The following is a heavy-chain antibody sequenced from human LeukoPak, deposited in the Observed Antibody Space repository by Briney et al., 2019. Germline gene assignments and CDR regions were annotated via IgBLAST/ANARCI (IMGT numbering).Heavy chain of an antibody. J-gene: IGHJ4*02. Sequence: PGGSLRLSCATSGFSFGAHGMHWVRRAPGKGLEWVAVIWYDGSNKYYADSVKGRFAISRDNSKNTLYLQMNSLRAEDTAVYYCASSYLVATPYYFDYWGQGTLVTVSS. CDR1: GFSFGAHG. CDR3: ASSYLVATPYYFDY. D-gene: IGHD5-12*01. CDR2: IWYDGSNK. V-gene: IGHV3-33*01.